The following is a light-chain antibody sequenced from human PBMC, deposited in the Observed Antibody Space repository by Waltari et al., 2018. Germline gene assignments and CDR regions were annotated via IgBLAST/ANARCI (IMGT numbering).Light chain of an antibody. J-gene: IGKJ2*01. CDR2: DAS. Sequence: EIVLTQSPGTLSVSPGETATLSCRASQAVSNYLGWYQQQPGQPPRLLIHDASNRAPGVPARFSGSGSGTDFTITISSLEPEDFGVYYCQQRVSWPVTFGQGTKLEIK. CDR3: QQRVSWPVT. V-gene: IGKV3-11*01. CDR1: QAVSNY.